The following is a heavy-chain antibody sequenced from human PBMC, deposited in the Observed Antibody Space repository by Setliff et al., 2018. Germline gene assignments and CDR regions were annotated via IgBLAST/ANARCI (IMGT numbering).Heavy chain of an antibody. CDR2: IYHSGST. CDR3: ARLNYDILTGYYGSPYYYGMDV. Sequence: SETLSLTCAVSGYSISSGYNWGWIRQPPGKGLEWIGSIYHSGSTYYNPSLKSRVTISVDTSKNQFSLKLSSVTAADTAVYYCARLNYDILTGYYGSPYYYGMDVWGQGTTVTVSS. V-gene: IGHV4-38-2*01. D-gene: IGHD3-9*01. J-gene: IGHJ6*02. CDR1: GYSISSGYN.